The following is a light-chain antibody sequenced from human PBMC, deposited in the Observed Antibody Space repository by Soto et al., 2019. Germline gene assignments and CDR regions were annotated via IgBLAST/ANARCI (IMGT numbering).Light chain of an antibody. J-gene: IGKJ5*01. CDR1: QSVTSSD. CDR2: GSS. CDR3: QQYGSSPFP. V-gene: IGKV3-20*01. Sequence: ETVLTQAPGTLSLSPGERATLSCRASQSVTSSDLAWYQQKPGQAPRLLIYGSSIRATGIPDRFSGSGSETDFILSISRLEPEDFAEYYCQQYGSSPFPFGQGTRLEIK.